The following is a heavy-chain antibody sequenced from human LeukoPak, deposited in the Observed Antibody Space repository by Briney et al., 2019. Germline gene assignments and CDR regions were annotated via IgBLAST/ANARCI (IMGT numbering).Heavy chain of an antibody. CDR2: MNPNSGNT. Sequence: GASVKVSCKASGYTFTSYVINWVRQATGQGLEWMGWMNPNSGNTGYAQKFQGRVTMTRNTSISTAYMELSSLSSEDTAVYYCASRRRDGYNPFDYWGQGTLVTVSS. CDR3: ASRRRDGYNPFDY. J-gene: IGHJ4*02. V-gene: IGHV1-8*01. D-gene: IGHD5-24*01. CDR1: GYTFTSYV.